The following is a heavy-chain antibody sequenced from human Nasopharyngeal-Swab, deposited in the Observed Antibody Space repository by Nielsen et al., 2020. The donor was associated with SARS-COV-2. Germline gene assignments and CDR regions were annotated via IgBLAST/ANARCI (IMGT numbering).Heavy chain of an antibody. V-gene: IGHV3-23*01. J-gene: IGHJ4*02. CDR3: AKDLKGPYFF. CDR1: GYSFRTYG. D-gene: IGHD2/OR15-2a*01. CDR2: IVGSGDISGSGDNT. Sequence: GESLKISCVASGYSFRTYGMSWVRQAPGKGLEWVAAIVGSGDISGSGDNTYYADSVKGRFTISRDNSKNTLYLQMNSLRAEDTAIYYCAKDLKGPYFFWGQGTLVTVSS.